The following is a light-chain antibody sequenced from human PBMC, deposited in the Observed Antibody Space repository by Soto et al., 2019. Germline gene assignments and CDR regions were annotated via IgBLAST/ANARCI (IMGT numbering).Light chain of an antibody. CDR1: SSDVGGYKY. CDR2: DVS. V-gene: IGLV2-11*01. Sequence: QSVLTQPRSVSGSPGQSVTISCTGTSSDVGGYKYVSWYQQHPGKVPNLIIYDVSERPSGVPDRFSGSKSGNTASLSISGLQAEDEADYYCSSYAGSSNVFGTGTKVTVL. CDR3: SSYAGSSNV. J-gene: IGLJ1*01.